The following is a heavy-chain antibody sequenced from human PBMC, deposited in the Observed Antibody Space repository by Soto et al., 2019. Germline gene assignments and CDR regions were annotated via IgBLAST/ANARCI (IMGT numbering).Heavy chain of an antibody. D-gene: IGHD6-13*01. CDR1: GYSFTSYW. CDR3: ARRIAAAGTKWYDMDV. V-gene: IGHV5-51*01. J-gene: IGHJ6*01. Sequence: GESLKISCKGSGYSFTSYWIGWVRQMPWKGLEWMGIIYPGDSDTRYSPSFQGQVTISADKSISTAYLQWSSLKASDTAMYYCARRIAAAGTKWYDMDVWGQGTMDNVFS. CDR2: IYPGDSDT.